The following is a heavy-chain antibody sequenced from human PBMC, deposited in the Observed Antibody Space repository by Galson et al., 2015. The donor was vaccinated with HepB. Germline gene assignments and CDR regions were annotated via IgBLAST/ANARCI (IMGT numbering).Heavy chain of an antibody. CDR2: IFPNSGGT. J-gene: IGHJ4*02. V-gene: IGHV1-2*02. CDR1: KYTFSDYY. D-gene: IGHD1-26*01. CDR3: AGGRSKWELLRDYFDY. Sequence: SVKVSCKASKYTFSDYYIHWVRQAPGQGLEWMGWIFPNSGGTTYAQVFQGRVTLTSDTSINTAYVYLSSLTSDDTAVYYCAGGRSKWELLRDYFDYWGQGTLVTVSS.